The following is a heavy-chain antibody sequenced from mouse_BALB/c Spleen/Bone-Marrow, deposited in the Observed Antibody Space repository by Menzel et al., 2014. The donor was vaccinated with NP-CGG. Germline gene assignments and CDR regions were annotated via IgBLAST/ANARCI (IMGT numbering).Heavy chain of an antibody. CDR3: AREATVVAKDYFDY. D-gene: IGHD1-1*01. CDR2: ISSGGSTI. J-gene: IGHJ2*01. V-gene: IGHV5-17*02. Sequence: EVKLMESGGGLVQPGGSRKLSCAASGFTFSSFGMHWVRQAPEKGLEWVAYISSGGSTIYYADTVKGRFTISRDNPKNTLFLQMTSLRSEDTAMYYCAREATVVAKDYFDYWGQGTTLTVSS. CDR1: GFTFSSFG.